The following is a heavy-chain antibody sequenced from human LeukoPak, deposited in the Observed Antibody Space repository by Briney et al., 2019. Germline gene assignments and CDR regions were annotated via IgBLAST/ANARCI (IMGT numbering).Heavy chain of an antibody. V-gene: IGHV3-7*05. Sequence: GGSLRLSCAASGFSFSGHWMNGVRQPPGKGLEWVANIKADGSEKYYVDSVKGRFTISRDNSKNTLFLQMNSLRAEDTAVYYCAKGLNGYGSGSYSHLDAFDIWGQGTMVTVSS. CDR1: GFSFSGHW. D-gene: IGHD3-10*01. J-gene: IGHJ3*02. CDR3: AKGLNGYGSGSYSHLDAFDI. CDR2: IKADGSEK.